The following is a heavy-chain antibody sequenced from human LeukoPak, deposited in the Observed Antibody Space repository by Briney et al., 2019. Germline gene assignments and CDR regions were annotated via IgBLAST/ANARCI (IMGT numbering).Heavy chain of an antibody. D-gene: IGHD2-15*01. CDR1: GFTFSSYA. J-gene: IGHJ4*02. V-gene: IGHV3-23*01. CDR3: GRVSESLVNGGVSWSFDN. CDR2: ISGSGGST. Sequence: GGSLRLSCAASGFTFSSYAMSWVRQAPGKGLEWVSAISGSGGSTYYADSVKGRFTISRDNSKNTLYLQMNSLRAEDTAVYYCGRVSESLVNGGVSWSFDNWGQGTLVTVSS.